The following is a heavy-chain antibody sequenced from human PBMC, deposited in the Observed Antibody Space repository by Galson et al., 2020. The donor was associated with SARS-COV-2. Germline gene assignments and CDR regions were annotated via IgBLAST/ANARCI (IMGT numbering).Heavy chain of an antibody. CDR2: IYYSGST. V-gene: IGHV4-61*01. J-gene: IGHJ4*02. CDR3: ASSVYGPASR. CDR1: GGSVSSGSYY. Sequence: SETLSLTCTVSGGSVSSGSYYWSWIRQPPGKGLEWIGYIYYSGSTNYNPSLKSRVTISVDTSKNQFSLKLSSVTAADTAVYYCASSVYGPASRWGQGTLVTVSS. D-gene: IGHD3-10*01.